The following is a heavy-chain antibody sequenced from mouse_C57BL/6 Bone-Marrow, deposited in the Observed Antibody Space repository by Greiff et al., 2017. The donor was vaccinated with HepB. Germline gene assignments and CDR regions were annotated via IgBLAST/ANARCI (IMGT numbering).Heavy chain of an antibody. CDR3: ARGTYGNYVGWYFDV. J-gene: IGHJ1*03. Sequence: VQLQQPGAELVRPGSSVKLSCKASGYTFTSYWMHWVKQRPIQGLEWIGNIDPSDSETHYNQKFKDKATLTVDKSSSTAYMQLSSLTSEDSAVYYCARGTYGNYVGWYFDVWGTGTTVTVSS. CDR1: GYTFTSYW. D-gene: IGHD2-1*01. CDR2: IDPSDSET. V-gene: IGHV1-52*01.